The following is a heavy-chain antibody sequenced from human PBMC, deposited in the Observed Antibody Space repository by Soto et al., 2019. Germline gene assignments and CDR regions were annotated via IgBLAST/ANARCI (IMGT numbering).Heavy chain of an antibody. J-gene: IGHJ4*02. V-gene: IGHV4-59*12. D-gene: IGHD3-22*01. CDR2: IYYSGST. CDR3: ARDSVDYYDSSGHD. CDR1: GGSISSYY. Sequence: SSETLSLTCTVSGGSISSYYWSWIRQPPGKGLEWIGYIYYSGSTYYNPSLKGRVTISLDTSKNQFPLKLSSVTAADTAVYYCARDSVDYYDSSGHDWGKGTLVTVSS.